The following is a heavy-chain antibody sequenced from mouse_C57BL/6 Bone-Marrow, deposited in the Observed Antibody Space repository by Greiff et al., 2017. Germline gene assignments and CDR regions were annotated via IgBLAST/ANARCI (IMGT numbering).Heavy chain of an antibody. CDR1: GYTFTDYY. CDR2: IGPGSGST. Sequence: QVQLQQSGAELVKPGASVKISCKASGYTFTDYYINWVKQRPGQGLGWIGKIGPGSGSTYYNEKFKGKATLTADKSSSTAYMQLLSLTSEDSAVYFCASQNYYDYGGFAYWGQGTLVTVSA. V-gene: IGHV1-77*01. D-gene: IGHD2-4*01. CDR3: ASQNYYDYGGFAY. J-gene: IGHJ3*01.